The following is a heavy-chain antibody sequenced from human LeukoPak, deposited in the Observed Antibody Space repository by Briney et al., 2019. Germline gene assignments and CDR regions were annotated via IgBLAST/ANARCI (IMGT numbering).Heavy chain of an antibody. V-gene: IGHV1-24*01. CDR3: ATDRLQYPYYFDY. Sequence: ASVKVSCKVSGYTLTELSIHWVRQAPGKGPEWMGGFDPEDGETIYAQKFQGRVTMTEDTSTDTAYMELSSLRSEDTAVYYCATDRLQYPYYFDYWGQGTLVTVSS. J-gene: IGHJ4*02. CDR2: FDPEDGET. CDR1: GYTLTELS. D-gene: IGHD4-11*01.